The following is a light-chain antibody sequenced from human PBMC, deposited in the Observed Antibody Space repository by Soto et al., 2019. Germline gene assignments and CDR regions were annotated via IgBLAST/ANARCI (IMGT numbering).Light chain of an antibody. J-gene: IGLJ7*01. Sequence: QPVLTQPPSASASLGASVTLTCTLSSGYSNYKVDWYQQRPGKGPRFVMRVGTGGIVGSKGDGIPDRFSVLGSGLNRYLTIKNIQEEDESDYHCGADHGSGSNCVYVFGTGTQLTVL. V-gene: IGLV9-49*01. CDR2: VGTGGIVG. CDR3: GADHGSGSNCVYV. CDR1: SGYSNYK.